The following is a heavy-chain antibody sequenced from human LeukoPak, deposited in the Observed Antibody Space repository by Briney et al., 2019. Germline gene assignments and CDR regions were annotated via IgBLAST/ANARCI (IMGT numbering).Heavy chain of an antibody. V-gene: IGHV1-2*02. J-gene: IGHJ4*02. CDR2: INPNSGGT. D-gene: IGHD3-9*01. CDR1: GYTFTGYY. Sequence: ASVKVSCKASGYTFTGYYMHWVRQAPGQGLEWMGWINPNSGGTNYAQKFQGRVTMTRDTSISTAYMELSRLRSDDTAVYYCVRGGYYDILIGYLNYWGQGTLVTVSS. CDR3: VRGGYYDILIGYLNY.